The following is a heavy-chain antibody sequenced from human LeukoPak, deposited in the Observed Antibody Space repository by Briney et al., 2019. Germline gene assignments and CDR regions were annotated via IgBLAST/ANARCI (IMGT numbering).Heavy chain of an antibody. CDR3: AAGYYYDSSGYYSEEDDAFDI. Sequence: GTSVKVSCKASGFTFTSSAVQWVRQARGQRLEWRGWIVVGSGNTNYAQKFQERVTITRDMSTSTAYMELSSLRSEDTAVYYCAAGYYYDSSGYYSEEDDAFDIWGQGTMVTVSS. V-gene: IGHV1-58*01. J-gene: IGHJ3*02. CDR2: IVVGSGNT. D-gene: IGHD3-22*01. CDR1: GFTFTSSA.